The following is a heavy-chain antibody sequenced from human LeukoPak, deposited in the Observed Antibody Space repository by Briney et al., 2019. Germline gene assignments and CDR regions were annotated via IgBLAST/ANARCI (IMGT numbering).Heavy chain of an antibody. V-gene: IGHV3-21*01. CDR3: ARDGAEGDWFDP. J-gene: IGHJ5*02. D-gene: IGHD4/OR15-4a*01. CDR1: GFTFSSYS. Sequence: GGSLRLSCAASGFTFSSYSMNWVRQAPGKGLEWVSSISSSSGYIYYADSVKGRFTISRDNAKNSLYLQMNSLRAEDTAVYYCARDGAEGDWFDPWGQGTLVTVSS. CDR2: ISSSSGYI.